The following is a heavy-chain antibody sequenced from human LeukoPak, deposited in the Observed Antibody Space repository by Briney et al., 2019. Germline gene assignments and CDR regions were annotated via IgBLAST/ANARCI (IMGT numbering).Heavy chain of an antibody. CDR3: ARDLHGYCSGGSCYSGGWFDP. Sequence: SETLSLTCTVSGGSISSSSYYWGWIRQPPGKGLEWIGSIYYSGSTYYNPSLKSRVTISVDTSKNQFSLKLSSVTAADTAVYYCARDLHGYCSGGSCYSGGWFDPWGQGTLVTVSS. CDR1: GGSISSSSYY. V-gene: IGHV4-39*07. J-gene: IGHJ5*02. CDR2: IYYSGST. D-gene: IGHD2-15*01.